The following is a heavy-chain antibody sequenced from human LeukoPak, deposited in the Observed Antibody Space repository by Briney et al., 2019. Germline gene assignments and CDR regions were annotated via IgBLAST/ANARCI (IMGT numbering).Heavy chain of an antibody. CDR2: IRYDGSNK. CDR3: ARDLWAYYYDSSGYFLDY. J-gene: IGHJ4*02. D-gene: IGHD3-22*01. CDR1: GFTFSSYG. V-gene: IGHV3-30*02. Sequence: GGSLRLSCAASGFTFSSYGMHWVRQAPGKGLEWVAFIRYDGSNKYYADSVKGRFTISRDNSKNTLYLQMNSLRAEDTAVYYCARDLWAYYYDSSGYFLDYWGQGTLVTVSS.